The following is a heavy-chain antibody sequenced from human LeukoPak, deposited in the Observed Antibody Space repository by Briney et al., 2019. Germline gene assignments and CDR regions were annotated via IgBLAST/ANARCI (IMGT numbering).Heavy chain of an antibody. V-gene: IGHV4-34*01. CDR3: ASTDSSGPPRFDY. Sequence: SETLSLTCAVYGGSFSGYYWSWIRQTPGKGLEWIGEINHSGSTNYNPSLKSRVTISVDTSKNQFSLKLSSVTAADTAVYYCASTDSSGPPRFDYWGQGTLVTVSS. CDR2: INHSGST. J-gene: IGHJ4*02. D-gene: IGHD3-22*01. CDR1: GGSFSGYY.